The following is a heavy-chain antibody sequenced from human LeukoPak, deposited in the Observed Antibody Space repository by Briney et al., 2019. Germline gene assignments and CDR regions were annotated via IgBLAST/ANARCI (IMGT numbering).Heavy chain of an antibody. Sequence: GGSLRLSCAASGFTFSSYEMNWVRQAPGKGLEWVSYISSSGSTIYYADSVKGRFTISRDNAKNSLYLQMNSLRAEDTAVYYCASGHPLLDYYDSSGYPHWGQGTLVTVSS. V-gene: IGHV3-48*03. J-gene: IGHJ4*02. CDR1: GFTFSSYE. CDR2: ISSSGSTI. CDR3: ASGHPLLDYYDSSGYPH. D-gene: IGHD3-22*01.